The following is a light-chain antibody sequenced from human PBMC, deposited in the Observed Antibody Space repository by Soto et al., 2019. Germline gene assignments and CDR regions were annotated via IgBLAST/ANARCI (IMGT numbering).Light chain of an antibody. CDR1: QSVSIY. Sequence: DVQMTQSPSSLSASVGDRVTITCRASQSVSIYLNRYQQKPGKAPNLLISAASSLQNGVPSRFRGSGSGTDFTLTISGLQPEDFATYYCQQSYSTPPWTFGQGTKVEIK. V-gene: IGKV1-39*01. J-gene: IGKJ1*01. CDR2: AAS. CDR3: QQSYSTPPWT.